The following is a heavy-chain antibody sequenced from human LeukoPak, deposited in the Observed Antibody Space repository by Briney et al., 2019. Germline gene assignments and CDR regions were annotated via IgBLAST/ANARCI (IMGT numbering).Heavy chain of an antibody. Sequence: PGGSLRLSCAASGFTFSSYWMSWVRQAPGKGLEWVANIKQDGSEKYYVGSVKGRFTISRDNAKNSLYLQMNSLRAEDTAVYYCARDGLWAMIVVVQTGFDIWGQGTMVTVSS. V-gene: IGHV3-7*01. CDR1: GFTFSSYW. D-gene: IGHD3-22*01. CDR3: ARDGLWAMIVVVQTGFDI. CDR2: IKQDGSEK. J-gene: IGHJ3*02.